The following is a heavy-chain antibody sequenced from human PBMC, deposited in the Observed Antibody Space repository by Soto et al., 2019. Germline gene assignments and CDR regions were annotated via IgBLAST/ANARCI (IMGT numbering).Heavy chain of an antibody. CDR3: ARWAVRGVITP. V-gene: IGHV1-8*01. J-gene: IGHJ6*02. CDR1: GYTFTSYD. CDR2: MNPNSGNT. D-gene: IGHD3-10*01. Sequence: GASVKVSCKASGYTFTSYDINWVRHATGQGLEWMGWMNPNSGNTGYAQKFQGRVTMTRDTSMSTAYMELSSLRSEDTAVYYCARWAVRGVITPWGQGTTVTVSS.